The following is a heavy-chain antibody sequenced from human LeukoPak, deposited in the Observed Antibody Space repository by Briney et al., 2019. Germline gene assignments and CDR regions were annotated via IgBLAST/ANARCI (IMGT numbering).Heavy chain of an antibody. J-gene: IGHJ4*02. D-gene: IGHD5-18*01. CDR1: GFTFDDYG. V-gene: IGHV3-20*04. CDR3: ARDQVYSYGYGTY. CDR2: INWNGDTR. Sequence: GGSLRLSCAASGFTFDDYGMTWVRQAPGKGLEWVSGINWNGDTRGYADSVKGRFTISRDNAKNSLYLQMNSLRAEDTALYYCARDQVYSYGYGTYWGQGTLVTVSS.